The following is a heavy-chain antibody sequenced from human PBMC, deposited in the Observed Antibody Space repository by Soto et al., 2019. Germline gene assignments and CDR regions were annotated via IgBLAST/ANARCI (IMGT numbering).Heavy chain of an antibody. V-gene: IGHV1-58*02. CDR2: IVVGSGNT. Sequence: GASVKVSCKASGFTFTSSAMQWVRQARGQRLEWIGWIVVGSGNTNYAQKFQERVTITRDMSTSTAYMELSSLRSEDTAVYYCAKDAFDYYDSSGYYSLDYYYYGMDVWGQGTTVTVSS. CDR1: GFTFTSSA. J-gene: IGHJ6*02. CDR3: AKDAFDYYDSSGYYSLDYYYYGMDV. D-gene: IGHD3-22*01.